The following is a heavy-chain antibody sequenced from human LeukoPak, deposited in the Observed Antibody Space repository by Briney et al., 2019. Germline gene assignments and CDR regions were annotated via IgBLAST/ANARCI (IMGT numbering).Heavy chain of an antibody. CDR2: INPDGTTT. Sequence: GGSLRLSCAASGFTFSTYWMHWVRQAPGKGLVRVSRINPDGTTTSYADSVKGRFTISRDNAKDTVYLQMNSLRAEDTAVYYCARVSRGNYYFDYWGPGTLVTVSS. CDR3: ARVSRGNYYFDY. V-gene: IGHV3-74*01. J-gene: IGHJ4*02. CDR1: GFTFSTYW.